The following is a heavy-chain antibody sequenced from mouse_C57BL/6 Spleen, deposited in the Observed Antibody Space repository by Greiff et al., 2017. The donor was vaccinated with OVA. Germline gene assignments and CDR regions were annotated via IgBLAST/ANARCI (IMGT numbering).Heavy chain of an antibody. J-gene: IGHJ2*01. Sequence: QVQLQQPGAELVKPGASVKLSCKASGYTFTSYWMHWVKQRPGQGLEWIGMIHPNSGSTNYNEKFKSKATLTVDKSTSTAYMQLSSLTSEDSAVYYCARRDYDPHFDYWGQGTTLTVSS. D-gene: IGHD2-4*01. CDR3: ARRDYDPHFDY. V-gene: IGHV1-64*01. CDR1: GYTFTSYW. CDR2: IHPNSGST.